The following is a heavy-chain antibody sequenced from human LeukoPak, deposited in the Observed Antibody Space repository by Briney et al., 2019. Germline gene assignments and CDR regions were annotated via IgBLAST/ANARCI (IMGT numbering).Heavy chain of an antibody. CDR1: GGSFSGYY. CDR2: INHSGST. D-gene: IGHD3-10*01. J-gene: IGHJ4*02. V-gene: IGHV4-34*01. Sequence: SETLSLTCAVYGGSFSGYYWSWIRQPPGKGLEWIGEINHSGSTNYNPSLKSRVTISVDTSKNQFSLKLSSVTAADTAVYYCARESTSGLPAVGFDFWGQGTLVTVSS. CDR3: ARESTSGLPAVGFDF.